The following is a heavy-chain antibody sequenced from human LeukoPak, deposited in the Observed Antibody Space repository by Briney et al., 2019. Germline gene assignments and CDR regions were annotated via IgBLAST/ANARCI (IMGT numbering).Heavy chain of an antibody. Sequence: GRSLRLSCAASGFTFSSYAMHWVRQAPGKGLEWVAVISYDGSNKYYADSVKGRFTISRDNSKNTLYLQMNSLRAEDTAVYYCARAARLGTYDSSGYYFNPPPDYWGQGTLVTVSS. J-gene: IGHJ4*02. CDR2: ISYDGSNK. V-gene: IGHV3-30-3*01. CDR3: ARAARLGTYDSSGYYFNPPPDY. CDR1: GFTFSSYA. D-gene: IGHD3-22*01.